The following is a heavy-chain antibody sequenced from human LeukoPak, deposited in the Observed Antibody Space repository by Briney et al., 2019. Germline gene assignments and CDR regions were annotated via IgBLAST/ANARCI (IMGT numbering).Heavy chain of an antibody. Sequence: SEPLSLTCTVSGASISNYYWSWIRQTPEKRLEWMGHIHSSGGSSYYPSLKSRLTLSIDTSRNQLSLKLPSVTAADTAVYFCARLGSYHDFWGQGALVTVSS. D-gene: IGHD1-26*01. CDR3: ARLGSYHDF. CDR1: GASISNYY. J-gene: IGHJ4*02. CDR2: IHSSGGS. V-gene: IGHV4-4*09.